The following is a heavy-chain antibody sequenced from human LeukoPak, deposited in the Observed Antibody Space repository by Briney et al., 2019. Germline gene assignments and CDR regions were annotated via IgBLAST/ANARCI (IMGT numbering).Heavy chain of an antibody. CDR2: MNPNSGNT. V-gene: IGHV1-8*03. CDR3: ARGHSGWLYDVFDL. D-gene: IGHD6-19*01. J-gene: IGHJ3*01. CDR1: GYTFTNYD. Sequence: GASVKVSCKASGYTFTNYDINWVRQATGQGREWVGRMNPNSGNTGYAQKFQGRVTITRNTSISTAYMELSSLRSEDTAVYYCARGHSGWLYDVFDLWGQGTMVTVSS.